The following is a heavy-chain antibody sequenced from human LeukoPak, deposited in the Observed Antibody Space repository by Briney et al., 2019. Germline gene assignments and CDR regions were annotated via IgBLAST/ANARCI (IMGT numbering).Heavy chain of an antibody. V-gene: IGHV1-69*04. J-gene: IGHJ4*02. Sequence: ASVKVSCKASGGTFSSYAISWVRQAPGQGLEWMGRIIPIFGIANYAQKFQGRVTITADKSTSTAYMELRSLRSEDTAVYYCARSLPYYYDSSGSPSGLDYWGQGTLVTVSS. D-gene: IGHD3-22*01. CDR3: ARSLPYYYDSSGSPSGLDY. CDR2: IIPIFGIA. CDR1: GGTFSSYA.